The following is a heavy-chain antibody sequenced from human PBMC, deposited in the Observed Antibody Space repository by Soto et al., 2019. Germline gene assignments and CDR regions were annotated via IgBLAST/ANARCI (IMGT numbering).Heavy chain of an antibody. D-gene: IGHD1-26*01. J-gene: IGHJ4*02. V-gene: IGHV4-4*02. Sequence: QVQLQESGPGLVRPSGTLSLTCAVSGASISSTTSGNWWSWVRQPPGKGLEWIGEIYHSGSTNYNPSRRSRVTMSVDKAKNQFSLKLSSVTAAATAVYSCARMVGATLVDFWGQGALVTVSS. CDR1: GASISSTTSGNW. CDR3: ARMVGATLVDF. CDR2: IYHSGST.